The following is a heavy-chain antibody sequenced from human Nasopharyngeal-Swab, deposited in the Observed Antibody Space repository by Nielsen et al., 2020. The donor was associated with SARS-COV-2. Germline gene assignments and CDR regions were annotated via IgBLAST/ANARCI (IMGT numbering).Heavy chain of an antibody. CDR1: GYTFISYG. J-gene: IGHJ4*02. D-gene: IGHD2-15*01. CDR3: ARDLGYCSGGSCSIDY. V-gene: IGHV1-18*01. CDR2: ISAYNGNT. Sequence: ASVQVSCKASGYTFISYGISWVRQAPGQGLEWMGWISAYNGNTNYAQKLQGRVTMTTDTYTSTAYMELRSLRSDDTAVYYCARDLGYCSGGSCSIDYWGQGTLVTVSS.